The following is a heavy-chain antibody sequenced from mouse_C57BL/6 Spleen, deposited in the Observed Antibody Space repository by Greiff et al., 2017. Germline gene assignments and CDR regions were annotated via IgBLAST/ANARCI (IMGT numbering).Heavy chain of an antibody. V-gene: IGHV1-42*01. D-gene: IGHD2-3*01. CDR1: GYSFTGYY. CDR2: INPSTGGT. Sequence: EVQLQQSGPELVKPGASVKISCKASGYSFTGYYMNWVKQSPEKSLEWIGEINPSTGGTTYNQKFKAKATLTVDKSSSTAYMQLKSLTSEDSAVYYCARSDWDMMMGIDYWGQGTTLTVSS. J-gene: IGHJ2*01. CDR3: ARSDWDMMMGIDY.